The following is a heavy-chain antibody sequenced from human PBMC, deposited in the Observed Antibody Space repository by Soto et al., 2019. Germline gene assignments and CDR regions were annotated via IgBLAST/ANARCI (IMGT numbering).Heavy chain of an antibody. D-gene: IGHD2-15*01. CDR3: AKDLRPDGRYDLDY. Sequence: GGSLRLSCAAYGFTFRTYAMNWVRQAPGKGLEWVAVIVGDASSIDYADSVKGRFTISRDNSKNIMYLQMTSLKVEDTATYFCAKDLRPDGRYDLDYWGQGTQVTVSP. CDR2: IVGDASSI. V-gene: IGHV3-23*03. J-gene: IGHJ4*02. CDR1: GFTFRTYA.